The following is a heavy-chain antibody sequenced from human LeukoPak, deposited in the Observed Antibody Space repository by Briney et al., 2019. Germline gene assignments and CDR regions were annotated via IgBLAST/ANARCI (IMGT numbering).Heavy chain of an antibody. CDR2: INSDGSTT. D-gene: IGHD3-22*01. V-gene: IGHV3-74*01. CDR1: GFTFSSSW. J-gene: IGHJ4*02. CDR3: ARAMISGSDY. Sequence: PGGSLRLSCAASGFTFSSSWMHWVRQAPGKGLVWVSRINSDGSTTTYADSVKGRFAISRDNAKNTVYLQMNSLRAEDTAVYCCARAMISGSDYWGQGTLVTVSS.